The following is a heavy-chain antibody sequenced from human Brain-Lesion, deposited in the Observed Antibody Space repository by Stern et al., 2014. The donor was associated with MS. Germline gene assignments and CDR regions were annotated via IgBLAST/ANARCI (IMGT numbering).Heavy chain of an antibody. V-gene: IGHV5-51*03. CDR2: IFPRDSNT. D-gene: IGHD5-12*01. CDR3: ARSPATPSGYDRFDY. Sequence: VQLVQSGAEVKKPGESLKISCEASGYLFDDYWIGWVRQMSGRGLELVAIIFPRDSNTRYSPSVQGPVTISTDKSISTAYLQRSSLKASDPAMYYCARSPATPSGYDRFDYWGQGALVTVSS. J-gene: IGHJ4*02. CDR1: GYLFDDYW.